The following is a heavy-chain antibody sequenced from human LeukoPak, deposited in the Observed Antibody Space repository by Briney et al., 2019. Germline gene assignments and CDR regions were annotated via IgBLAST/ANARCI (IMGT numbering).Heavy chain of an antibody. CDR3: ARGLKGSGWYGAFDI. CDR1: GGSISSSSYY. J-gene: IGHJ3*02. CDR2: IYTSGST. D-gene: IGHD6-19*01. Sequence: SETLSLTCTVSGGSISSSSYYWSWIRQPAGKGLEWIGRIYTSGSTNYNPSLKSRVTISVDTSKNQFSLKLSSVTAADTAVYYCARGLKGSGWYGAFDIWGQGTMVTVSS. V-gene: IGHV4-61*02.